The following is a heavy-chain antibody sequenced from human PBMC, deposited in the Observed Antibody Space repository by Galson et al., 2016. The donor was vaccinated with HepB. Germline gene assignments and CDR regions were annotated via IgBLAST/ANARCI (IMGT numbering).Heavy chain of an antibody. CDR3: ARDDYSGGRGSPDY. CDR1: GFTFSNYP. J-gene: IGHJ4*02. V-gene: IGHV3-23*01. CDR2: INNGAATT. Sequence: SLRLSCAASGFTFSNYPMHWVRQAPGKGLEWVSGINNGAATTGYAASVKGRFTISRDNSKNTLYLQMTSLRTEDTAVYYCARDDYSGGRGSPDYWGQGTLVTVSS. D-gene: IGHD4/OR15-4a*01.